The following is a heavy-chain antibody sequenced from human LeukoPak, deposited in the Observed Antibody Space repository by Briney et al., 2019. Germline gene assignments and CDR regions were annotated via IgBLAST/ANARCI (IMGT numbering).Heavy chain of an antibody. D-gene: IGHD6-19*01. Sequence: GGSLRLFCAASGFTFSNSAMSWVRQAQGKGLEWVSTLSGSGITTYYADSVTGRFTISRDNSKNTLYLQMNSLRAEDTAVYYCAKGIYSSGWSYFDYWGQGTLVSVAS. CDR2: LSGSGITT. V-gene: IGHV3-23*01. J-gene: IGHJ4*02. CDR3: AKGIYSSGWSYFDY. CDR1: GFTFSNSA.